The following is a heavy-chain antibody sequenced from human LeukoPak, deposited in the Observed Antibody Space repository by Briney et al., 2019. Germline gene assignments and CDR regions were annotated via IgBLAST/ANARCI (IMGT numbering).Heavy chain of an antibody. J-gene: IGHJ4*02. CDR3: ARDQGLNFDY. D-gene: IGHD6-19*01. V-gene: IGHV4-61*01. CDR1: GGSVSSGSYY. Sequence: PSETLSLTCTVSGGSVSSGSYYWSWIRQPPGKGLEWIGYISYTGSTNYNPSLQSRVTISVDTSKNQFSLKLSSVTAADTAVYYCARDQGLNFDYWGQGTLVTVSS. CDR2: ISYTGST.